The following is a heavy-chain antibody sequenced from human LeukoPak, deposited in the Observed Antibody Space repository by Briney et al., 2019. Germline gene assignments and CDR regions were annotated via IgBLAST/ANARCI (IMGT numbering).Heavy chain of an antibody. D-gene: IGHD4-23*01. CDR2: IYYSGST. J-gene: IGHJ4*02. CDR3: ARDYGGNSGDYFDY. Sequence: PSETLSLTCTVSGGSISSYYRSWIRQPPGKGREWIGYIYYSGSTNYNPSLKSRVTISVDTSKNQFSLKLSSVTAADTAVYYCARDYGGNSGDYFDYWGQGTLVTVSS. CDR1: GGSISSYY. V-gene: IGHV4-59*01.